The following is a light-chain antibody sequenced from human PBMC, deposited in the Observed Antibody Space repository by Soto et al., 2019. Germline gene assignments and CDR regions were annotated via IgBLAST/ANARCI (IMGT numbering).Light chain of an antibody. J-gene: IGLJ1*01. V-gene: IGLV2-14*01. CDR2: DVS. CDR3: SSYTSSSTYV. Sequence: QSVLTQPASVSGSPGQSITISCTGTSGDVGGYNYVSWYQQHPGKAPKLMIYDVSNRPSGVSNRFSGSKSGNTASLTISGLQAGDEADYYCSSYTSSSTYVFGTGTKVTV. CDR1: SGDVGGYNY.